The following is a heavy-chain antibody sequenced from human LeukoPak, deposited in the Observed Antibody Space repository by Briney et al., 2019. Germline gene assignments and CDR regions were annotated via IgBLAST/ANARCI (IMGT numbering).Heavy chain of an antibody. D-gene: IGHD3-22*01. J-gene: IGHJ4*02. CDR3: ASGRPLHYYDSSGYATDY. CDR2: INPNSGGT. CDR1: GYTFTGYY. Sequence: ASVKVSCKASGYTFTGYYMHRVRQAPGQGLEWMGWINPNSGGTNYAQKFQGRVTMTRDTSISTAYMELSRLRSDDTAVYYCASGRPLHYYDSSGYATDYWGQGTLVTVSS. V-gene: IGHV1-2*02.